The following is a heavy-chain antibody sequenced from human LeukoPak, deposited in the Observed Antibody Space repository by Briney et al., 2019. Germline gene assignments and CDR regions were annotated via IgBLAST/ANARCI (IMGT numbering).Heavy chain of an antibody. V-gene: IGHV4-61*02. CDR3: ARGEYYDFWSGYLVPDV. D-gene: IGHD3-3*01. CDR2: IYTSGST. Sequence: PSETLSLTCTVSGGSIGSGSYYWSWIRQPAGKGLEWIGRIYTSGSTNYNPSLKSRVTISVDTSKNQFSLKLSSVTAADTAVYYCARGEYYDFWSGYLVPDVWGKGTTVTVSS. J-gene: IGHJ6*04. CDR1: GGSIGSGSYY.